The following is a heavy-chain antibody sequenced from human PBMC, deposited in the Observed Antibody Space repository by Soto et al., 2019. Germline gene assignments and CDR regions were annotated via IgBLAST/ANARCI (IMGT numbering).Heavy chain of an antibody. CDR3: ARDMKFETDGRYYYYGMAV. CDR1: VDSISIGANY. D-gene: IGHD3-10*01. V-gene: IGHV4-31*03. J-gene: IGHJ6*02. CDR2: IYYTGTT. Sequence: PSETLSLTCTVSVDSISIGANYWSWIRHHPGKGLEWIGYIYYTGTTYYSPSLKSRVIMSLDTSKNQFSLKMRYVTSAETAVYYCARDMKFETDGRYYYYGMAVWGPGTTVTVSS.